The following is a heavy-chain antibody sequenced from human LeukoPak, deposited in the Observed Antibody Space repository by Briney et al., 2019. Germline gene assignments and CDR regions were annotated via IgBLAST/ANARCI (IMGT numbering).Heavy chain of an antibody. Sequence: SETLSLMCSVYGGSFSDYFWSWIRQPPGKGLEWIGEIDDGGNTNYNPSPMSRVIVAMEKSKKQFSLVMRSVTAADTAIYYCARFSKMSWGDWGDAFDVWGQGTTVIVSS. V-gene: IGHV4-34*01. CDR2: IDDGGNT. J-gene: IGHJ3*01. D-gene: IGHD2-21*02. CDR1: GGSFSDYF. CDR3: ARFSKMSWGDWGDAFDV.